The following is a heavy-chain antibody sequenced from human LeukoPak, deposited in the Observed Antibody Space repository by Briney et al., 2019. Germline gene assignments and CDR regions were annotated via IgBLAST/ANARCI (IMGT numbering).Heavy chain of an antibody. CDR1: GGSFSGYY. V-gene: IGHV4-34*01. D-gene: IGHD1-20*01. J-gene: IGHJ6*03. Sequence: SETLSLTCAVYGGSFSGYYWSWIRQPPGKGLEWIGEINHSGSTNYNPSLKSRVTIPVDTSKNQFSLKLSSVTAADTAVYYCARSYHSWNYYMDVWGKGTTVTVSS. CDR2: INHSGST. CDR3: ARSYHSWNYYMDV.